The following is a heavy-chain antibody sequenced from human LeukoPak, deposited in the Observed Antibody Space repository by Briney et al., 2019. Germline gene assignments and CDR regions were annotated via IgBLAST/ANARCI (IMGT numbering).Heavy chain of an antibody. Sequence: GGSLRLSCAASGVTLSNYGMQWVRQAPGKGPEWVAVISYDGSAKYYSDSVKGRFTISRDNSQNTLYLQMNSLRAEDTAIYYCAKESGKRSYGAYFDYWGQGTLVTVSS. CDR2: ISYDGSAK. D-gene: IGHD4-17*01. V-gene: IGHV3-30*18. J-gene: IGHJ4*02. CDR1: GVTLSNYG. CDR3: AKESGKRSYGAYFDY.